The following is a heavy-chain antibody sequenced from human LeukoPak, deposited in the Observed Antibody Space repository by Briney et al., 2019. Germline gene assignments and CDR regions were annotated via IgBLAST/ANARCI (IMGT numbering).Heavy chain of an antibody. D-gene: IGHD5-12*01. CDR1: GDSVSSNSAA. V-gene: IGHV6-1*01. CDR2: TYYRSKWYN. Sequence: SQTLSLTCAISGDSVSSNSAAWNWIRQSPSRGLEWLGRTYYRSKWYNGYAVSVKSRITINPDTSKNQFSLQLNSVTPGDTAVYYCARVEVMSGYSLDYWGQGTLVTVSS. CDR3: ARVEVMSGYSLDY. J-gene: IGHJ4*02.